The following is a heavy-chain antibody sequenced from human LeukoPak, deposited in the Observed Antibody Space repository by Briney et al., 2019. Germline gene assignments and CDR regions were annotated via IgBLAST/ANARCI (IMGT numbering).Heavy chain of an antibody. CDR2: IYHSGST. CDR3: ARFSDDYYGSCEPPVFDI. Sequence: SETLSLTCAVSGGSISSSNWWSWVRQPPGKGLEWIGEIYHSGSTNYNPSLKSRVTISVDKSKNQFSLKLSSVTAADTAVYYCARFSDDYYGSCEPPVFDIWGQGTMVTVSS. J-gene: IGHJ3*02. CDR1: GGSISSSNW. D-gene: IGHD3-22*01. V-gene: IGHV4-4*02.